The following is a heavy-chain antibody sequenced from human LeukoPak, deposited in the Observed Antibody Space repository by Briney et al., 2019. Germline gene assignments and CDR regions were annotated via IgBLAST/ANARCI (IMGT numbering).Heavy chain of an antibody. Sequence: GGSLRLSCAASGFTVSSNYMSWVRQAPGKGLEWVSVIYSGGTTYYADSVKGRFTISRDNSKNTLYLQMHSLRAEDTAVYYCARVGTTVITQGPRGCWGQGTLVTVSS. CDR2: IYSGGTT. J-gene: IGHJ4*02. V-gene: IGHV3-53*01. CDR3: ARVGTTVITQGPRGC. CDR1: GFTVSSNY. D-gene: IGHD4-23*01.